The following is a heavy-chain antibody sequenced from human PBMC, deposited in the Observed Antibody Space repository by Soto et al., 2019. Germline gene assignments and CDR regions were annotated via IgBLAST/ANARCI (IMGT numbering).Heavy chain of an antibody. V-gene: IGHV3-23*01. CDR3: AKLRGFIAVAGAFDY. Sequence: PGGSLRLSCAASEFTLSNFAMSWVRQAPGKGLEWISGISGSGGSTYYLDSVKGRFAISRDNSKNTLYLQMNSLRVEDTALYYCAKLRGFIAVAGAFDYWGRGPRVTVSS. CDR1: EFTLSNFA. CDR2: ISGSGGST. J-gene: IGHJ4*02. D-gene: IGHD6-19*01.